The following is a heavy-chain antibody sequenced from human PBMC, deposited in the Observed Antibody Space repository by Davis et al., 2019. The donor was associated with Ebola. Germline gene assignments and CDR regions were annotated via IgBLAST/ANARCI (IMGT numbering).Heavy chain of an antibody. V-gene: IGHV3-33*01. J-gene: IGHJ6*02. D-gene: IGHD1-26*01. Sequence: GESLKISCAASGFTFSSYGMHWVRQAPGKGLEWVAVIWYDGSNKYYADSVKGRFTISRDNSKNTLYLQMNSLRAEDTAVYYCARGGGSPPYYYYGMDVWGQGTTVTVSS. CDR3: ARGGGSPPYYYYGMDV. CDR1: GFTFSSYG. CDR2: IWYDGSNK.